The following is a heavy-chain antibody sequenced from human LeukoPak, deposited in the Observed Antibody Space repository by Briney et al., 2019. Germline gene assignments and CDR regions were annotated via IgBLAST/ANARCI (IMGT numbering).Heavy chain of an antibody. D-gene: IGHD3-3*01. CDR3: ARDPEEYDFWSGYYISYFDY. V-gene: IGHV1-18*01. CDR1: GYTFTSYG. Sequence: ASVKVSCKASGYTFTSYGISWVRQAPGQGLEWMGWISAYNGNTNYAQNLQGRVTMTTDTSTSTAYMELRSLRSDDTAVYYCARDPEEYDFWSGYYISYFDYWGQGTLVTVSS. J-gene: IGHJ4*02. CDR2: ISAYNGNT.